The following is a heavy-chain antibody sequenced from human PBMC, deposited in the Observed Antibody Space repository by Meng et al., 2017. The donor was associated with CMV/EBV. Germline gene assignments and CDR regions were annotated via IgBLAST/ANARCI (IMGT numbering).Heavy chain of an antibody. D-gene: IGHD4-23*01. J-gene: IGHJ5*02. CDR3: ARGLDPTTVENWFDP. V-gene: IGHV3-43*01. CDR1: GFTFDDYT. Sequence: GESLKISCAASGFTFDDYTMHWVRQAPGKGLEWVSLISWDGGSTYYADSVKGRFTISRDNSKNSLYLQMNSLRTEDTALYYCARGLDPTTVENWFDPWGQGTLVTVSS. CDR2: ISWDGGST.